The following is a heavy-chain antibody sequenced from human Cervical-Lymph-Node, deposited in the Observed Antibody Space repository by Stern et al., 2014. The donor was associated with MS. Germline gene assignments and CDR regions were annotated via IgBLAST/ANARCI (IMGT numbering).Heavy chain of an antibody. J-gene: IGHJ5*02. CDR2: IYYRGTT. Sequence: VQLVESVPGLLRPSETLSLTCNVSGASITSHFLSWIRQPPGKGLEWIGYIYYRGTTNYNASLKGRVAISIATSKTQFSLRLSSVTPADTAVYYCARATDLWGQGALVTVSS. V-gene: IGHV4-59*11. CDR3: ARATDL. CDR1: GASITSHF.